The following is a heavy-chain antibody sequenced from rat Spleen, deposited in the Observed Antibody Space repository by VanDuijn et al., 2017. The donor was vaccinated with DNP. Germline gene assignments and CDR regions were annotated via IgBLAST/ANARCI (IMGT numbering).Heavy chain of an antibody. CDR2: ISPSGGNT. CDR1: GFTFSNYG. D-gene: IGHD5-1*01. J-gene: IGHJ2*01. CDR3: TTDTGRG. V-gene: IGHV5-19*01. Sequence: EVLLVESDGGLVQPGRSLKLSCAASGFTFSNYGMHWIRQAPTKGLEWVASISPSGGNTYYRDSVKGRFTISRDNSKSTLHLQMDSLRSEDTATYYCTTDTGRGWGQGVMVTVSS.